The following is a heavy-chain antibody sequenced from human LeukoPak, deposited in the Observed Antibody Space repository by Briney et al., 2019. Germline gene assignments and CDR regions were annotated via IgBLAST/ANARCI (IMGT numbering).Heavy chain of an antibody. J-gene: IGHJ4*02. CDR1: GGSFSGDY. CDR3: ARGWRHIVVVPAARRPFDY. D-gene: IGHD2-2*01. V-gene: IGHV4-34*01. Sequence: PSETLSLTCAVYGGSFSGDYWSWSRQPPGKGLEWIGEINHSGSTNYNPSLKSRVTISVDTSKNQFSLKLSSVTAEDTAVYYCARGWRHIVVVPAARRPFDYWGQGTLVTVSS. CDR2: INHSGST.